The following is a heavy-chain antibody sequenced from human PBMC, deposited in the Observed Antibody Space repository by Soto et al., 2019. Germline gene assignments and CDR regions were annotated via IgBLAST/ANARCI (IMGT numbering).Heavy chain of an antibody. D-gene: IGHD2-15*01. CDR1: GLTFSLYG. Sequence: HPGGSLRLSCAVSGLTFSLYGMHWVRQAPGKGLEWVAFISYEGRNKYYADSVKGRFTISRDNSKNTLSLQLDSLRPEDTAVYYCAKGRDSTLLRWQYFDNWGQGPQVTVSS. CDR2: ISYEGRNK. J-gene: IGHJ4*02. V-gene: IGHV3-30*18. CDR3: AKGRDSTLLRWQYFDN.